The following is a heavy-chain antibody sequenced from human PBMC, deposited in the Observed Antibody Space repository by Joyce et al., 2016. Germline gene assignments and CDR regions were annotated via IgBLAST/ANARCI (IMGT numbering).Heavy chain of an antibody. J-gene: IGHJ4*02. Sequence: EVQLVEYGGGLVQPGGSLRLSCAASGIIFSNKEMNWGRQAPGKGLEWISSINSDDSRIHYADSVRGRFTISRDNARNSLFLEMNSLRVEDTAIYYCTTPSCANWGQGSLVTVSS. CDR1: GIIFSNKE. V-gene: IGHV3-48*03. CDR2: INSDDSRI. D-gene: IGHD2-2*01. CDR3: TTPSCAN.